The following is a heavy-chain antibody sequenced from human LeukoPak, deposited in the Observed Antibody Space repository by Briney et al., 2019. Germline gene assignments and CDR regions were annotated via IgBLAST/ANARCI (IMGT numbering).Heavy chain of an antibody. CDR1: GSTFSNYG. CDR2: ISYDGSNK. J-gene: IGHJ4*02. V-gene: IGHV3-30*03. Sequence: GGSLRLSCAASGSTFSNYGMHWVRQAPGEGLEWVAVISYDGSNKFYADSVKGRFTISRDNSENTLFLQMNSLRPEDPAVYYCARAKWLRLLLLLDYWGQGTLVTVSS. D-gene: IGHD5-12*01. CDR3: ARAKWLRLLLLLDY.